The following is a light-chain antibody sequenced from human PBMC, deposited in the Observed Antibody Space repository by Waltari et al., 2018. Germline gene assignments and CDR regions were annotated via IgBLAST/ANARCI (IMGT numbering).Light chain of an antibody. J-gene: IGKJ3*01. CDR3: VQALQTRT. V-gene: IGKV2-28*01. CDR1: QSLMHSNGYNY. CDR2: LAS. Sequence: DIVMTQSPLSLPVTPGEPASISCRSSQSLMHSNGYNYLDWYLQKPGQSPQLLIYLASNRASGVPDRFSGSGSDTDFTLKISRVEAEDVGVYYCVQALQTRTFGPGTKVDIK.